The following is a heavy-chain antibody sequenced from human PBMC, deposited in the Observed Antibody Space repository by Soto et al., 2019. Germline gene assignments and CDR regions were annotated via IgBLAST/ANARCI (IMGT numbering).Heavy chain of an antibody. CDR2: ITNTGGDT. D-gene: IGHD1-26*01. CDR1: GFTFSSNA. J-gene: IGHJ4*02. V-gene: IGHV3-23*01. Sequence: EVQLLESGGDLVQPGGSLRLSCAASGFTFSSNAMSWVRQAPGKGLEWVSVITNTGGDTLYADSVKGRFTISRDNSKNTLYLQMNSLRAEDTAIYYCARASGESYQGSRVCDSWGQGTRVTVSS. CDR3: ARASGESYQGSRVCDS.